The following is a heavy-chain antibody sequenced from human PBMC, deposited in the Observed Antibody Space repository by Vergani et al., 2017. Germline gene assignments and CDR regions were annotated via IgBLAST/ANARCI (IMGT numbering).Heavy chain of an antibody. CDR2: IKQDGSEK. D-gene: IGHD6-13*01. CDR3: ARECAAAGSWSWFDP. J-gene: IGHJ5*02. CDR1: GFTFSSYW. V-gene: IGHV3-7*01. Sequence: VQLVESGGGVVQPGRSLRLSCAASGFTFSSYWMSWVRQAPGKGLEWVANIKQDGSEKYYVDSVKGRFTISRDNAKNSLYLQMNSLRAEDTAVYYCARECAAAGSWSWFDPWGQGTLVTVSS.